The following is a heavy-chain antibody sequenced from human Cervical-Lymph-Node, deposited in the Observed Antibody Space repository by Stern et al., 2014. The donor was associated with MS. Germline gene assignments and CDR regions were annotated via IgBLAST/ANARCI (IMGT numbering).Heavy chain of an antibody. Sequence: QLVQSGGGLVKPGGPLRLSCAASGFTFSDYYMSWIRQAPGKGLEWLSYISSSGSPIYYAASVKGRFTISRDNAKNSLYLQMNSLRAEDTAVYYCARDVIAVSPGVGDYFDLWGRGTLVTVSS. D-gene: IGHD6-19*01. CDR1: GFTFSDYY. J-gene: IGHJ2*01. CDR2: ISSSGSPI. V-gene: IGHV3-11*01. CDR3: ARDVIAVSPGVGDYFDL.